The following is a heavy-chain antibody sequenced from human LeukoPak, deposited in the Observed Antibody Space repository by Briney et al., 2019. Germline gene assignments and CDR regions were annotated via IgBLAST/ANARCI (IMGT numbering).Heavy chain of an antibody. CDR3: ARGRYCSADICSGGDAFDI. J-gene: IGHJ3*02. Sequence: PSETLSLTCTVSGGSINNYYWSWIRQPAGKGLEWIGRIYTRGSTNYNPSLKSRVTMSVDTSKNQFSLKLSSVTAADTAVYYCARGRYCSADICSGGDAFDIWGQGTLVSVSS. CDR2: IYTRGST. D-gene: IGHD2-15*01. V-gene: IGHV4-4*07. CDR1: GGSINNYY.